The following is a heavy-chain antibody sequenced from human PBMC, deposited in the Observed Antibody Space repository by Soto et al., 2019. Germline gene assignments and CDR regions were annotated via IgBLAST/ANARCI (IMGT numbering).Heavy chain of an antibody. Sequence: GGSLRLSCAASGFTFSSYAMSWVRQAPGKGLEWVSAISGSGGSTYYADSVKGRFTISRDNSKNTLYLQMNSLRAEDTAVYYCAKDCHYYDSSGYHKCFDYWGQGTLVTVSS. CDR1: GFTFSSYA. V-gene: IGHV3-23*01. CDR3: AKDCHYYDSSGYHKCFDY. J-gene: IGHJ4*02. D-gene: IGHD3-22*01. CDR2: ISGSGGST.